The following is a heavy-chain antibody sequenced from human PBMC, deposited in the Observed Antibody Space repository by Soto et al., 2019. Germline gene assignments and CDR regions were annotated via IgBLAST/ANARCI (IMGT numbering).Heavy chain of an antibody. CDR1: GFTFSDSW. D-gene: IGHD3-16*01. CDR3: ASLGRHG. CDR2: IKQDGSEK. Sequence: PGGSLRLSCAASGFTFSDSWMDWVRQAPGKGPEWVANIKQDGSEKIYVDAVKGRFTISRDNAKNSLYLQMNSLRAEDTAVYYCASLGRHGWGQGTTVTVSS. J-gene: IGHJ6*02. V-gene: IGHV3-7*01.